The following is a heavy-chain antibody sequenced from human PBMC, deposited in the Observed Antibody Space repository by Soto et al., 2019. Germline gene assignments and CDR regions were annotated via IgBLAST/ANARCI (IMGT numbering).Heavy chain of an antibody. J-gene: IGHJ4*02. CDR1: GYTCTSYD. D-gene: IGHD2-2*01. CDR3: ARGGEPKNIVVVPSAISRETNCDY. Sequence: QVQLVQSGAEVKKPGASVKVSCKASGYTCTSYDITWVRPATGQGLERMGWIHPNSGNTGYAQKLQVRVTMTRNTSISTDYMELSSLRSEDTAVDSCARGGEPKNIVVVPSAISRETNCDYWGQGTLVTFSS. CDR2: IHPNSGNT. V-gene: IGHV1-8*01.